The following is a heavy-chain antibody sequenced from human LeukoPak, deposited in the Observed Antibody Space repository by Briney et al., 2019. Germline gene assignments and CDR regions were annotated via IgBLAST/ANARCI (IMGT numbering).Heavy chain of an antibody. Sequence: PGGSLRLSCAASGFTFSSYGMHWVRQAPGKGLEWVAVISYDGSNKYYADSVKGRFTISRDNSKNTLYLQMNSLRAEDTAVYYCAKDSVVASYYYGMDVWGQGILVTVSS. V-gene: IGHV3-30*18. J-gene: IGHJ6*02. CDR1: GFTFSSYG. CDR2: ISYDGSNK. CDR3: AKDSVVASYYYGMDV. D-gene: IGHD2-15*01.